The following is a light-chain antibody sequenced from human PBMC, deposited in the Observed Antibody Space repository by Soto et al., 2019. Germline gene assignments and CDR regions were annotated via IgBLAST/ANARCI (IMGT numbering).Light chain of an antibody. V-gene: IGLV2-23*02. CDR3: CSYAGSSTFVV. CDR2: EVS. J-gene: IGLJ2*01. Sequence: QSALTQPASVSGSPGQSITISCTGTRSDVGSYNLVSWYQQHPGKAPKLMIYEVSKRPSGVSNRFSGSKSGNTASLTISGLQAEDEADYYCCSYAGSSTFVVFGGGTKGTVL. CDR1: RSDVGSYNL.